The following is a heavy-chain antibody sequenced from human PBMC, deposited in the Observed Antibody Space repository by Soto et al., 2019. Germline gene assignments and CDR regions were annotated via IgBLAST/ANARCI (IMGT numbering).Heavy chain of an antibody. D-gene: IGHD6-13*01. V-gene: IGHV1-18*01. J-gene: IGHJ6*02. Sequence: QVPLVQSGAEVKKPGASVKVSCKASGYTFTSYGISWVRQAPGQGLEWMGWISAYNGNTNYAQKLQGRVTMTADTSTSTAYRALRSLRSDDTAVYYCAKDGYSSSWQMYTPKDYYYFYGIDVWGQGTTVTVSS. CDR3: AKDGYSSSWQMYTPKDYYYFYGIDV. CDR2: ISAYNGNT. CDR1: GYTFTSYG.